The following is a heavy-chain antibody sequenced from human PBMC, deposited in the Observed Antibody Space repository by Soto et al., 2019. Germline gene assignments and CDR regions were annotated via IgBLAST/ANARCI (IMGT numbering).Heavy chain of an antibody. D-gene: IGHD4-17*01. CDR3: ATTTVTVECDAFDI. CDR2: ISASSGYI. CDR1: GFTFSGYS. Sequence: EVQLVESGGGLVKPGGSLRLSCVASGFTFSGYSMNWVRQAPGKGLEWVSCISASSGYIYYADSVKGRFTISRDNSKNTLYLQMNSLRAEDTAVYYCATTTVTVECDAFDIWGQGTMVTVSS. J-gene: IGHJ3*02. V-gene: IGHV3-21*04.